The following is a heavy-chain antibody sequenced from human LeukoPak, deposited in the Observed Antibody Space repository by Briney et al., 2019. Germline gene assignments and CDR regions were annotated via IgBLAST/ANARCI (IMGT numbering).Heavy chain of an antibody. Sequence: GGSLRLSCAASGFTFSIYEMNWVRQAPGKGLEWVSYISSSGTTIYYADSVKGRFTISRDNAKNSLYLHMNSLKASDTAMYYCARQKVYGITEAGPAISYYYYYMDVWGKGTTVTISS. V-gene: IGHV3-48*03. D-gene: IGHD6-13*01. J-gene: IGHJ6*03. CDR3: ARQKVYGITEAGPAISYYYYYMDV. CDR2: ISSSGTTI. CDR1: GFTFSIYE.